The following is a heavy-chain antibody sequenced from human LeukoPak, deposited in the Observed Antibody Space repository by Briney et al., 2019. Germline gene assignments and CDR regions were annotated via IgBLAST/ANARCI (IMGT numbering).Heavy chain of an antibody. J-gene: IGHJ4*02. D-gene: IGHD3-22*01. Sequence: GGSLRLSCAASGFTFSSYAMHWVRQAPGKGLEWVAVISYDGSNKYYADSVKGRFTISRDNSKNTLYLQMNSLRAEDTAVYYCAKDRGIVVVTNYFDYWGQGTLVTVSS. CDR2: ISYDGSNK. CDR3: AKDRGIVVVTNYFDY. V-gene: IGHV3-30*04. CDR1: GFTFSSYA.